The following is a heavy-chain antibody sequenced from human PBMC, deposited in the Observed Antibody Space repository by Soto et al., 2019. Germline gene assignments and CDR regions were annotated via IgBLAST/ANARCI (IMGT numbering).Heavy chain of an antibody. V-gene: IGHV4-39*01. CDR1: GGSISSSSYY. J-gene: IGHJ4*02. CDR2: IYYSGST. D-gene: IGHD1-20*01. CDR3: ARPLYNYGIDY. Sequence: QLQLQESGPGLVKPSETLSLTCTVSGGSISSSSYYWGWIRQPPGKGLEWIGSIYYSGSTYYNPSLKSRVTIAVDTSKNQFSLKLSSVTAADTAVYYCARPLYNYGIDYWGQGTLVTVSS.